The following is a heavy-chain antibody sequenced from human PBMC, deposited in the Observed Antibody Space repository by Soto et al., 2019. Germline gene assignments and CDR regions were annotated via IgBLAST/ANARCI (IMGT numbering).Heavy chain of an antibody. V-gene: IGHV1-69*08. CDR3: ARDQGDSTVTTIQDWYFDL. J-gene: IGHJ2*01. Sequence: QVQLVQSGAEVKKPGSSVKVSCKASGGTFSSYTISWVRQAPGQGLEWMGRIIPILGIANYAQKFQGRVTITADKSTSTAYMELSSPRSEDTAVYYCARDQGDSTVTTIQDWYFDLWGRGTLVTVSS. CDR1: GGTFSSYT. D-gene: IGHD4-17*01. CDR2: IIPILGIA.